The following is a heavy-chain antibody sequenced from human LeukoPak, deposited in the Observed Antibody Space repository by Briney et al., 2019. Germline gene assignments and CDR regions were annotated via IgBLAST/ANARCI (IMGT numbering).Heavy chain of an antibody. CDR2: IGGSGGST. Sequence: GGSLRLSCAASGFTFSSYALSWVRQAPGKELEWVSAIGGSGGSTYYADSVKGRFTISRDNSKNTLYLQMNSLRAEDTAVYYCAKDLANIVVVTAIPSSGFDYWGQGTLVTVSS. J-gene: IGHJ4*02. CDR1: GFTFSSYA. V-gene: IGHV3-23*01. D-gene: IGHD2-21*02. CDR3: AKDLANIVVVTAIPSSGFDY.